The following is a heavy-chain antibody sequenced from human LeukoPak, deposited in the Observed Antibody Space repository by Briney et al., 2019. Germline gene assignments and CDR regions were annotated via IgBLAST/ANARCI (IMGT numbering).Heavy chain of an antibody. CDR1: GGTFSSYA. V-gene: IGHV1-69*13. Sequence: SVNVSCKASGGTFSSYAISWVRQAPGQGLEWMGGIIPIFGTANYAQKFQGRVTITADESTSTAYMELSSLRSEDTAVYCCATYKGDYFDYWGQGTLVTVSS. CDR3: ATYKGDYFDY. D-gene: IGHD1-1*01. CDR2: IIPIFGTA. J-gene: IGHJ4*02.